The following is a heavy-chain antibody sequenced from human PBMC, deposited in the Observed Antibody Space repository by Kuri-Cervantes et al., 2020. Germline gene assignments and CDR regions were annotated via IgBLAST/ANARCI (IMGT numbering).Heavy chain of an antibody. Sequence: GESLKISCAASGFTFSSYAMRWVRQAPGKGLEWVSAISGSGGSTYYADSVKGRFTISRDNSKNTLYLQMNSLKSEDTAVYYCARVASSWYSRIDYWGQGTLVTVSS. V-gene: IGHV3-23*01. J-gene: IGHJ4*02. D-gene: IGHD2-15*01. CDR1: GFTFSSYA. CDR3: ARVASSWYSRIDY. CDR2: ISGSGGST.